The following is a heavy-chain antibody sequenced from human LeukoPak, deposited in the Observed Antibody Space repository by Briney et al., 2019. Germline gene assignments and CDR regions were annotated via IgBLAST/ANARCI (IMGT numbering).Heavy chain of an antibody. V-gene: IGHV3-48*02. CDR2: ITSSSSTI. Sequence: GGSLRLSCTASGFTFDDYGMSWVRQAPGKGLEWISFITSSSSTIYYADSVKGRFTVSRDNAKNSLYLQMNNLRDEDTAVYYCARNPAGIGDYWGQGTLVTVSS. CDR1: GFTFDDYG. D-gene: IGHD1-26*01. CDR3: ARNPAGIGDY. J-gene: IGHJ4*02.